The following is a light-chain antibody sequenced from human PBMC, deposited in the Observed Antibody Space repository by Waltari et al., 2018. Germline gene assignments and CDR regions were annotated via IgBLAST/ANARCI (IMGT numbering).Light chain of an antibody. CDR2: DAS. Sequence: EIVLTQSPATLSLSPGERATLSCRASPSVSSYLAWYQQKPGQAPRLLIYDASNRATCIPARFSGSGSGTDFTLTISSLEPEDFAVYYCQQRSNWYTFGQGTKLEIK. CDR3: QQRSNWYT. V-gene: IGKV3-11*01. J-gene: IGKJ2*01. CDR1: PSVSSY.